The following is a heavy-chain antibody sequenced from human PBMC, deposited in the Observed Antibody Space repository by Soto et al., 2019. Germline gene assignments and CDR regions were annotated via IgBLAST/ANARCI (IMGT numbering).Heavy chain of an antibody. Sequence: QVQLVESGGGVVQPGRSLRLSCAASGFTFSSYAMHWVRQAPGKGLEWVAVISYDGSNKYYADSVKGRFTISRDNSKNTLYLQMNSLRAEDTAVYYCARDPIAAAGTFGYGMDVWGQGTTVTVSS. CDR1: GFTFSSYA. D-gene: IGHD6-13*01. CDR2: ISYDGSNK. CDR3: ARDPIAAAGTFGYGMDV. V-gene: IGHV3-30-3*01. J-gene: IGHJ6*02.